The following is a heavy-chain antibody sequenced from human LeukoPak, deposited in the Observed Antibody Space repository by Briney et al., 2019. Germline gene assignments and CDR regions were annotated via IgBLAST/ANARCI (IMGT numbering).Heavy chain of an antibody. Sequence: PGGSLRLSCAASGFTFSSYAMSWVRQAPGKGLEWVSAISGSGGSTYYADSVKGRFTISRDNSKNTLYLQMNSLRAEDTAVYYCARYSIIYYYYGMDVWGQGTTVTVSS. CDR2: ISGSGGST. D-gene: IGHD2-8*01. CDR1: GFTFSSYA. CDR3: ARYSIIYYYYGMDV. V-gene: IGHV3-23*01. J-gene: IGHJ6*02.